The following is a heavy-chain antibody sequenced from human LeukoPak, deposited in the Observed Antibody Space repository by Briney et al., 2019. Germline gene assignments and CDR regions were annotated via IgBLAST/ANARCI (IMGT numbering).Heavy chain of an antibody. J-gene: IGHJ6*02. CDR1: GGSISSYY. Sequence: SETLSLTCTVSGGSISSYYWSWIRQPPGKGLEWIGCIYYSGRTNYNPSLKTRVTTSVDTSKNQFSLKLSSVTAADTAVYYCARGNGNYYYYGMDVWGQGTTATVSS. V-gene: IGHV4-59*01. D-gene: IGHD1-1*01. CDR3: ARGNGNYYYYGMDV. CDR2: IYYSGRT.